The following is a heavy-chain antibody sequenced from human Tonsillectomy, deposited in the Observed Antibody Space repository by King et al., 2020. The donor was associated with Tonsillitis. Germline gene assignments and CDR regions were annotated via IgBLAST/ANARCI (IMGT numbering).Heavy chain of an antibody. V-gene: IGHV1-2*02. CDR3: ARVGGNSSSWYYFEY. Sequence: QLVQSGAEVEKPGASVKVSCKASGYTFTGYYLHWVRQAPGQGLEWMGWISPSTGATNYARKFQGRVTMTRDTPISTAYMELSRLTSDDTAIYYCARVGGNSSSWYYFEYWGQGTLVTVSS. J-gene: IGHJ4*02. CDR1: GYTFTGYY. CDR2: ISPSTGAT. D-gene: IGHD6-13*01.